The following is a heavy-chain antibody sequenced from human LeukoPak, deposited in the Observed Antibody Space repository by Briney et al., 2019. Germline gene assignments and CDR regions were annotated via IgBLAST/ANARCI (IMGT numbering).Heavy chain of an antibody. V-gene: IGHV3-21*01. CDR2: ISSSSSYI. D-gene: IGHD4-17*01. Sequence: GGSLRLSCAASGFTFSSYSMNWVRQAPGKGLEWVSSISSSSSYIYYADSVKGRFTISRDNAKNSLYLQMNSLRAEDTAVYYCARDKIAVTRPTFDYWGQGTLVTVSS. J-gene: IGHJ4*02. CDR1: GFTFSSYS. CDR3: ARDKIAVTRPTFDY.